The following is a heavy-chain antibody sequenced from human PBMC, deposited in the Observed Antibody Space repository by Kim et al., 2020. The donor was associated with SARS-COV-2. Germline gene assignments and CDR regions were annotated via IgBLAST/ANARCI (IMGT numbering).Heavy chain of an antibody. D-gene: IGHD2-2*01. V-gene: IGHV1-69*04. CDR1: GGTFSSYA. Sequence: SVKVSCKASGGTFSSYAINWVRQAPGQGLEWMGRIIPILGIANYAQKFQGRVTITADKSTSTAYMELSSLRSEDTAVYYCARGLIVVGPAAISYGMDVWGQGTTVTVSS. CDR2: IIPILGIA. CDR3: ARGLIVVGPAAISYGMDV. J-gene: IGHJ6*02.